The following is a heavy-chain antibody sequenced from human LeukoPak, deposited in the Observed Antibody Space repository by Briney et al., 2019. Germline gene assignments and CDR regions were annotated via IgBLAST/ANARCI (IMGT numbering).Heavy chain of an antibody. CDR3: AREDRYCSGGSCYS. V-gene: IGHV4-61*02. J-gene: IGHJ4*02. Sequence: SQTLSLTCTVSGGSISSGSYYWSWIRQPAGKGLEWIGRIYTSGSTSYNPSLKSRVIVSVDTSKNQFSLKLSSVTAADTAVYYCAREDRYCSGGSCYSWGQGTLVTVSS. CDR1: GGSISSGSYY. D-gene: IGHD2-15*01. CDR2: IYTSGST.